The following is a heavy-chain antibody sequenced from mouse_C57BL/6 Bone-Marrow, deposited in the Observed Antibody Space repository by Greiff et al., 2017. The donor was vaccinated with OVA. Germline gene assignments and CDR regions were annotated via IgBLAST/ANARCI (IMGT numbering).Heavy chain of an antibody. Sequence: QVQLQQSGAELVKPGASVKISCKASGYAFSSYWMNWVKQRPGKGLEWIGQIYPGDGDTNYNGKFKGKATLTADKSSSTAYMQLSSLTSEDSAVYFCARPYYDYDVFAYWGQGTLVTVSA. CDR3: ARPYYDYDVFAY. V-gene: IGHV1-80*01. CDR1: GYAFSSYW. J-gene: IGHJ3*01. CDR2: IYPGDGDT. D-gene: IGHD2-4*01.